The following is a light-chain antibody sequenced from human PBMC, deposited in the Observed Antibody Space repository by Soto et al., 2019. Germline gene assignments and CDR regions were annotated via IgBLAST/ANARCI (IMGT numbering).Light chain of an antibody. CDR1: QSISTA. CDR2: SAS. V-gene: IGKV3-15*01. Sequence: EIARTQSPATLSVSPGERATLSCRASQSISTALACYQHIPGQPPRLIIYSASTRATGLPARFIGSGSGSEFALTVSVLQSEDVANYYCRQGHSRLLTFGQGTRLQI. CDR3: RQGHSRLLT. J-gene: IGKJ2*01.